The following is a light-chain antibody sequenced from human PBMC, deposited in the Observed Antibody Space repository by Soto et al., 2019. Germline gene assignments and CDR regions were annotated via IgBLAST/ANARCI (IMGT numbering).Light chain of an antibody. CDR2: EVT. J-gene: IGLJ3*02. V-gene: IGLV2-8*01. CDR1: SSDVGAYKY. Sequence: QSALTQPPSASGSPGQSVTISCNETSSDVGAYKYVSWYQQYPGKAPKLMIYEVTKRPSGVPDRFSGSKSGNTASLTVSGLQPEDEADHYCTSYVGNDIWVFGGGTKLTVL. CDR3: TSYVGNDIWV.